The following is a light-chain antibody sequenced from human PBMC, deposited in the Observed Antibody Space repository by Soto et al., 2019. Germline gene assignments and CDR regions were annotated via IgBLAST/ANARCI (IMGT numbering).Light chain of an antibody. CDR1: QSVSSN. CDR2: GAS. J-gene: IGKJ4*01. CDR3: QQYNNWPLT. V-gene: IGKV3-15*01. Sequence: EIVMTQSPATLSVSPGERATLSCRASQSVSSNLAWLQQKSGQAPRRLIYGASIRATGVPDRFTGSGSGTECTLTISSLQSEDFAVYYFQQYNNWPLTFGGGTMFDIK.